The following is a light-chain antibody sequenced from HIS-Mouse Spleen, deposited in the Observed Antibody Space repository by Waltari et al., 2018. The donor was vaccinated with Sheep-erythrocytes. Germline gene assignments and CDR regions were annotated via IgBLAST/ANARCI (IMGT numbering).Light chain of an antibody. CDR2: EGS. CDR3: CSYAGSSTPWV. J-gene: IGLJ3*02. CDR1: SSDVGSYNL. V-gene: IGLV2-23*01. Sequence: QSALTQPASVSGSPGQSLTISCTGTSSDVGSYNLVSGYQQHPGKAPKLMIYEGSKRPSGVSNRFSGSKSGNTASLTISGLQAEDEADYYCCSYAGSSTPWVFGGGTKLTVL.